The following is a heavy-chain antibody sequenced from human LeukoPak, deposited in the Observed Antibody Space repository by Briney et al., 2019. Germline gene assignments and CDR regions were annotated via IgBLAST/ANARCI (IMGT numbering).Heavy chain of an antibody. V-gene: IGHV4-38-2*02. D-gene: IGHD3-10*01. Sequence: PSETLSLTCIVSGYSITSGYHWGWIRQPPGKGLEWIGTMYHSGNIDYKPYLKSRVTVSVDTSQNQFSVKLDSVTSAVSAVFYWARLLGSVSFSDVWGQGILVTVSS. CDR1: GYSITSGYH. CDR3: ARLLGSVSFSDV. J-gene: IGHJ4*02. CDR2: MYHSGNI.